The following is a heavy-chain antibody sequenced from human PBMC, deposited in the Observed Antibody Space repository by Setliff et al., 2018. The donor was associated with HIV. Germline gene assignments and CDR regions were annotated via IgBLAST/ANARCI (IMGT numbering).Heavy chain of an antibody. D-gene: IGHD2-2*01. J-gene: IGHJ5*02. CDR2: IKTKPSNYAT. V-gene: IGHV3-73*01. CDR1: GFPFSGSA. CDR3: TASADGDCATTSCTNWFDP. Sequence: GGSLRLSCAASGFPFSGSAIHWVRRASGKGLEWVGRIKTKPSNYATAYGASMKGRFTISRDDSKNTAYLQLNSLKAEDTAVYYCTASADGDCATTSCTNWFDPWGQGTLVTVSS.